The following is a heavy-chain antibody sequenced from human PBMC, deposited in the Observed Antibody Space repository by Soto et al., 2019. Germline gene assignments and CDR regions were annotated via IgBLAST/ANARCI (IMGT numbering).Heavy chain of an antibody. V-gene: IGHV1-69*08. CDR1: GGTFSSYT. Sequence: QVQLVQSGAEVKKPGSSVKVSCKASGGTFSSYTISWVRQAPGQGLEWMGRIIPILGIANYAQKFQGRVTITADKSTCTAYMELSSLRSEDTAVYYCARDPPLYSCSSTSCQQKSFDYWGQGTLVTVSS. J-gene: IGHJ4*02. CDR2: IIPILGIA. D-gene: IGHD2-2*01. CDR3: ARDPPLYSCSSTSCQQKSFDY.